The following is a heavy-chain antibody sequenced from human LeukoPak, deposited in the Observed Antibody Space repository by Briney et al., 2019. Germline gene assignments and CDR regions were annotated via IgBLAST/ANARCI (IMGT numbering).Heavy chain of an antibody. V-gene: IGHV3-7*01. D-gene: IGHD5-18*01. CDR1: GFTFSSYW. Sequence: PGGSLRLSCAASGFTFSSYWMSWVRQAPGKGLEWVANIKQDGSEKYYVDSVKGRFTISRDNAKNSLYLQMNSLRAEDTAVYYCARGRRGGMDTAMVCDYWGQGTLVTVSS. CDR3: ARGRRGGMDTAMVCDY. CDR2: IKQDGSEK. J-gene: IGHJ4*02.